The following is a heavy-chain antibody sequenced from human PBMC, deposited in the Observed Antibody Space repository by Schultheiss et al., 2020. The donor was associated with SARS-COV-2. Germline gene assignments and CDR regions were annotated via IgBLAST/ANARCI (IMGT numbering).Heavy chain of an antibody. J-gene: IGHJ5*02. Sequence: SETLSLTCTVSGGSISSSSYYWSWIRQPPGKGLEWIGYIYYSGSTNYNPSLKSRVTISVDTSKNQFSLKLSSVTAADTAVYYCARGLGYCSSTSCYNWFDPWGQGTLVTVSS. V-gene: IGHV4-61*05. D-gene: IGHD2-2*02. CDR3: ARGLGYCSSTSCYNWFDP. CDR2: IYYSGST. CDR1: GGSISSSSYY.